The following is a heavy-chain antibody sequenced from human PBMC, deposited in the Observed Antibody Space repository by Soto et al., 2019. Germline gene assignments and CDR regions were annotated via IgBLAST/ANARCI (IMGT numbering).Heavy chain of an antibody. CDR3: ARGQKDIVVVLRDNWFDP. J-gene: IGHJ5*02. V-gene: IGHV1-18*01. CDR1: GYTFTSYG. CDR2: VSAYNGNT. D-gene: IGHD2-15*01. Sequence: ASVKVSCKASGYTFTSYGISWVLQAPGQGLEWMGWVSAYNGNTIYAQRFQGRVTMTTDTSTSTAYMELRNLRSDDTAVYYCARGQKDIVVVLRDNWFDPWGQGTLVTVSS.